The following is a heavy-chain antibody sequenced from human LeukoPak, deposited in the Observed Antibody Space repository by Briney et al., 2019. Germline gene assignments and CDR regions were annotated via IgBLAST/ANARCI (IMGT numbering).Heavy chain of an antibody. Sequence: GGSLRLSCAASGFTFSSYSMNWVRRAPGKGLEWVSIIYNDGSTYYADSMKGRFTISRDNSKNTLYLQVNSLRAEDTAMYYCARNILFAFDIWGQGIMVTVSS. CDR3: ARNILFAFDI. J-gene: IGHJ3*02. D-gene: IGHD2/OR15-2a*01. V-gene: IGHV3-53*01. CDR2: IYNDGST. CDR1: GFTFSSYS.